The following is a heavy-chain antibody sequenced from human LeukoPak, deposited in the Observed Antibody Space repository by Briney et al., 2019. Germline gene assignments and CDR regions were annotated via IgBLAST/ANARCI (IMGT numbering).Heavy chain of an antibody. J-gene: IGHJ4*02. CDR3: ARPSSLYYDSSGYPY. Sequence: KPSETLSLTCTVSGGSISSYYWSWIRQPPGKGLEWIGYIYYSGSTNYNPSLKSRVTISVDTSKNQFSLKLSSVTAADTAVYYCARPSSLYYDSSGYPYWGQGTLVTVSS. D-gene: IGHD3-22*01. CDR1: GGSISSYY. CDR2: IYYSGST. V-gene: IGHV4-59*08.